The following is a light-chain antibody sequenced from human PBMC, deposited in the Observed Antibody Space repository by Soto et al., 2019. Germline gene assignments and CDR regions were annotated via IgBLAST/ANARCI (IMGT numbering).Light chain of an antibody. CDR1: RSDVGTYNY. CDR2: EVS. CDR3: CSYAGTFYV. V-gene: IGLV2-8*01. J-gene: IGLJ1*01. Sequence: QSALTQPPSASGSPGQSVTISCTGTRSDVGTYNYVSWYQQHPGKAPKLIIYEVSKRPSGVPDRFSGSKSGNTASLTVSGLQAEDEADYYCCSYAGTFYVFGTGTKVTVL.